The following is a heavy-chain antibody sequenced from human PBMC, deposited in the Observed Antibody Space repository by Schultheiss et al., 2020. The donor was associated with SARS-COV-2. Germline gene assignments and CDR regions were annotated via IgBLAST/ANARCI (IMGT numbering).Heavy chain of an antibody. D-gene: IGHD3-22*01. J-gene: IGHJ4*02. CDR2: INHSGST. CDR3: ARSLHYYDSRYRFDY. V-gene: IGHV4-39*07. Sequence: SETLSLTCTVSGGSISSSSYYWGWIRQPPGKGLEWIGEINHSGSTNYNPSLKSRVTISVDTSKNQFSLKLSSVTAADTAVYYCARSLHYYDSRYRFDYWGQGTLVTVSS. CDR1: GGSISSSSYY.